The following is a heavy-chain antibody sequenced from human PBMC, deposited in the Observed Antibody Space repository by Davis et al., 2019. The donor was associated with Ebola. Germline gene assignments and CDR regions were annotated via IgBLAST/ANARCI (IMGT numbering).Heavy chain of an antibody. CDR1: GGSISSSSYY. V-gene: IGHV4-39*07. D-gene: IGHD2-8*02. CDR3: ARAPVGYCTGGVCYYYYGMDV. CDR2: IYYSGST. Sequence: SETLSLTCTVSGGSISSSSYYWGWIRQPPGKGLEWIGSIYYSGSTYYNPSLKSRVTISVDTSKNQFSLKLSSVTAADTAVYYCARAPVGYCTGGVCYYYYGMDVWGQGTTVTVSS. J-gene: IGHJ6*02.